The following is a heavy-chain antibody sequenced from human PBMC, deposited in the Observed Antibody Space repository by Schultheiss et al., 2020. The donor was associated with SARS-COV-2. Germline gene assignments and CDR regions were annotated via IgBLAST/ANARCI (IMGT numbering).Heavy chain of an antibody. CDR1: GFTFNSYS. CDR2: INHSGST. J-gene: IGHJ4*02. CDR3: ARSPDISGGEFGY. Sequence: GSLRLSCAASGFTFNSYSMNWVRQAPGKGLEWIGEINHSGSTNYNPSLKSRVTISADTSKNQFSVTVNSVTAADTAVYYCARSPDISGGEFGYWGQGTLVTVSS. V-gene: IGHV4-34*01. D-gene: IGHD2-15*01.